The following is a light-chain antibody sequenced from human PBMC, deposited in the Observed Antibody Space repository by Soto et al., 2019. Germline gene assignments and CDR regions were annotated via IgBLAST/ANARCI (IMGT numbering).Light chain of an antibody. Sequence: EILLTQSPGTLSLSPGDRATLSCRASQSLTSSFLAWYQQKPGQTPRLLIYGASIRATDIPDRFSGSGSRTDFTLTISRLEPEYFAVYFCQQYGRLPLSFCGGTKVEIK. CDR1: QSLTSSF. J-gene: IGKJ4*01. V-gene: IGKV3-20*01. CDR2: GAS. CDR3: QQYGRLPLS.